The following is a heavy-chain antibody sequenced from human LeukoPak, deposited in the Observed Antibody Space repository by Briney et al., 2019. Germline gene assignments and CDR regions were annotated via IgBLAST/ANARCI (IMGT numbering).Heavy chain of an antibody. D-gene: IGHD3-10*01. J-gene: IGHJ4*02. CDR1: GYSISSGDY. Sequence: SETLSLTCAVSGYSISSGDYWGWIRQPPGKGLEWIGSIYHSGSTYYNPSLKSRVTISVDTSKNQFSLKLSSVTAADTAVCYCARGSLFLSLWFGELYVYWGQGNLVTVSS. V-gene: IGHV4-38-2*01. CDR2: IYHSGST. CDR3: ARGSLFLSLWFGELYVY.